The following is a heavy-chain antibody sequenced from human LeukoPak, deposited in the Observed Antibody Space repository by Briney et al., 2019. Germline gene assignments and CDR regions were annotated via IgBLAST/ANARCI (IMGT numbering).Heavy chain of an antibody. CDR3: ARGAYYYGPGAHTLVDV. V-gene: IGHV4-4*07. CDR2: IYISGST. CDR1: GGSISSYY. J-gene: IGHJ6*04. Sequence: PSETLSLTCTVSGGSISSYYWSWIRQPAGKGLEWIGCIYISGSTNYNPSLKSRVTMSVDTSQNQFSLSLSSVTAADTPGYYCARGAYYYGPGAHTLVDVWGKGPAVTVSS. D-gene: IGHD3-10*01.